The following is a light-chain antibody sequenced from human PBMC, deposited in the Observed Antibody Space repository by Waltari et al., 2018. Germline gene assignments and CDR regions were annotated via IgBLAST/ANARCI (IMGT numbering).Light chain of an antibody. V-gene: IGKV2-30*02. CDR1: QSLVHSDGNTY. Sequence: DVVMTQSPLSLPVTVGQPASISCNSSQSLVHSDGNTYLNWFQQRPGQSPRRLIYKISNRESGVPERFSGSGSATDFTLRITRVEAEDVGFYYGMQGTHRPRTFGHGTKVEV. CDR2: KIS. CDR3: MQGTHRPRT. J-gene: IGKJ1*01.